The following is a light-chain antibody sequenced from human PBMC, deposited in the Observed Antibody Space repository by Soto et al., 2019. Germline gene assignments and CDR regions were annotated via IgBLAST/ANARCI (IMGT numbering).Light chain of an antibody. J-gene: IGKJ2*01. Sequence: EIVLTQSPATLSLSPGERATLSCRASQSVSTYLAWYQQKPGQAPRLLIYDASNRAXGIPARFSGSGSGTDXXXXXXXXXXEDFAVYYCXXRSNWPRTFGQGTKLEIK. V-gene: IGKV3-11*01. CDR1: QSVSTY. CDR2: DAS. CDR3: XXRSNWPRT.